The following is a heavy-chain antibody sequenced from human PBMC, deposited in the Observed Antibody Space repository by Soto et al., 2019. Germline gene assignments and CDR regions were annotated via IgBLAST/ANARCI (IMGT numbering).Heavy chain of an antibody. J-gene: IGHJ5*02. CDR1: GFTFSSYA. CDR2: ISGSGGST. D-gene: IGHD1-26*01. V-gene: IGHV3-23*01. Sequence: GVLRLSCAASGFTFSSYAMSWVRQAPGMGLEWVSAISGSGGSTYYADSVKGRFTISRDNSKNTLHLQTNSLRAEDTAVYYCANMGLAKWELRLLNWFDPWGQGNLVTVSS. CDR3: ANMGLAKWELRLLNWFDP.